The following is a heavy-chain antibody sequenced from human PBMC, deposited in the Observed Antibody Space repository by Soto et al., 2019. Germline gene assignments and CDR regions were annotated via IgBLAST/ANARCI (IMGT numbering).Heavy chain of an antibody. CDR3: AGDDEYDDNGLDY. V-gene: IGHV3-33*01. CDR2: IVNHGGWK. J-gene: IGHJ4*01. CDR1: GFSFSSYG. Sequence: QVQLVESGGGVVQPGTSLRLSCAASGFSFSSYGMHWVRQAPGKGLEWVAVIVNHGGWKDYADSVRGRFTISRDNSRDTLFLEMNILRVDATAISYCAGDDEYDDNGLDYWGHGILVTVSS. D-gene: IGHD1-1*01.